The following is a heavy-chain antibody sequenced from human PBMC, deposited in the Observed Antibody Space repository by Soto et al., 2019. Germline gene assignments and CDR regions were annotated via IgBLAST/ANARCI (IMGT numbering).Heavy chain of an antibody. Sequence: GGSLRLSCAASGFPFSSYSMNWVRQAPGKGLEWVSYISSSSTTMYYADSVKGRFTISRDNAKNSLYLQMNSLRAEDTAVYYCARDYSSVWYFDYWGQGTLVTVSS. CDR2: ISSSSTTM. CDR3: ARDYSSVWYFDY. D-gene: IGHD6-25*01. CDR1: GFPFSSYS. J-gene: IGHJ4*02. V-gene: IGHV3-48*01.